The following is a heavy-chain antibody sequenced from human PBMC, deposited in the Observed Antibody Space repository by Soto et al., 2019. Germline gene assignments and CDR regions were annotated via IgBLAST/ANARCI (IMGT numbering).Heavy chain of an antibody. CDR2: ISAYNGNT. D-gene: IGHD3-16*02. CDR3: GREYDYIWGSYRYTGRSGDAFDI. V-gene: IGHV1-18*01. J-gene: IGHJ3*02. CDR1: VYTFTSYG. Sequence: ASVKVSCKASVYTFTSYGISSVRQAPGQGLEWMGWISAYNGNTNYAQKLQGRVTMTTDTSTSTAYMELRSLRSDDTAGYYCGREYDYIWGSYRYTGRSGDAFDIWGQGTMVTVSS.